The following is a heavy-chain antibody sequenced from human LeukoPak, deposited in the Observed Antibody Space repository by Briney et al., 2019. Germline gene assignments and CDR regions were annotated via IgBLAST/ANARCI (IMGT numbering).Heavy chain of an antibody. CDR1: GYTFTSYY. Sequence: GASVKVSCKASGYTFTSYYMHWVRQAPGQGLEWMGIINPSGGSTSYAQKFQGRVTITADESTSTACMELSSLRSEDTAVYYCAREERDYGDYEWFDPWGQGTLVTVSS. D-gene: IGHD4-17*01. J-gene: IGHJ5*02. CDR3: AREERDYGDYEWFDP. CDR2: INPSGGST. V-gene: IGHV1-46*01.